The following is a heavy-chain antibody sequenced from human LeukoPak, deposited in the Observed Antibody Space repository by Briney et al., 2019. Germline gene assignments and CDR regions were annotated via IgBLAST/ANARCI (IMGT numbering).Heavy chain of an antibody. V-gene: IGHV3-23*01. CDR2: ISNSGGGT. Sequence: GGSLRLSCAASGFTFNIYAMNWVRQAPGKGLEWVSVISNSGGGTYYADSVKGRFTISRDNSKNTLYLQMNSLRAEDTAVYYCAKRAFGSERHLGYWGQGTLVTVSS. CDR1: GFTFNIYA. J-gene: IGHJ4*02. D-gene: IGHD3-10*01. CDR3: AKRAFGSERHLGY.